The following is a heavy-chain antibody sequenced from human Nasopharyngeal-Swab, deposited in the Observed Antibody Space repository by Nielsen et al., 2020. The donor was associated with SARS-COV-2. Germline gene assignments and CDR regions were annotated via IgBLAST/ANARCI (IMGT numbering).Heavy chain of an antibody. CDR3: ARQGAVAGYYYYYMDV. CDR2: IYPGDSDT. V-gene: IGHV5-51*01. D-gene: IGHD6-19*01. Sequence: GESPKTPRKGSGYRFTSYWIGRVRQMPGKGLEWMGIIYPGDSDTRYSPSFQGQVTISADKSISTAYLQWSSLKASDTAMYYCARQGAVAGYYYYYMDVWGKGTTVTVSS. J-gene: IGHJ6*03. CDR1: GYRFTSYW.